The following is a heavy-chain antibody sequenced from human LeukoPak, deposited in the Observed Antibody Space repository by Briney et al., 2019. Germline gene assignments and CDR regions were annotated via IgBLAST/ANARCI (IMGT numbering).Heavy chain of an antibody. CDR1: GYTFTSYY. V-gene: IGHV1-46*01. CDR3: ARHLGITGTIGREDDAFDI. J-gene: IGHJ3*02. Sequence: GASVKVSCKASGYTFTSYYMHWVRQAPGQGLEWMGIINPSGGSTSYAQKFQGRVTMTRDTSTSTVYMELSSLRSEDTAVYYCARHLGITGTIGREDDAFDIWGQGTMVTVSS. CDR2: INPSGGST. D-gene: IGHD1-7*01.